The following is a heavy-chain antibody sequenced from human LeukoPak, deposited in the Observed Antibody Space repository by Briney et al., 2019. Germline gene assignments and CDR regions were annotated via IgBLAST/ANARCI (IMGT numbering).Heavy chain of an antibody. CDR1: GGTLSSYA. V-gene: IGHV1-69*13. D-gene: IGHD6-19*01. Sequence: SVKVSCKASGGTLSSYAINWVRQAPGQGLEWMGGIIPMFGAANYAQKSQGRVTLTADESTSTAYMELSSLRSEDTAVYYCARAPYSSGGSTNYYYYYYMDVWGKGTTVTVSS. CDR2: IIPMFGAA. CDR3: ARAPYSSGGSTNYYYYYYMDV. J-gene: IGHJ6*03.